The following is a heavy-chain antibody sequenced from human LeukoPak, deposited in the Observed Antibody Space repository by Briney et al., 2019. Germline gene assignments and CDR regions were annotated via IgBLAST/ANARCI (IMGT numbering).Heavy chain of an antibody. CDR1: GGSFSGYY. J-gene: IGHJ5*02. V-gene: IGHV4-34*01. Sequence: PSETLSLTCAVYGGSFSGYYWSWIRQPPGKGLEWIREINHSGSTNYNPSLKSRVTISVDTSKNQFSLKLSSVTAADTAVYYCARLVTGYCSGGSCFFGLIATPNWFDPWGQGTLVTVSS. CDR2: INHSGST. CDR3: ARLVTGYCSGGSCFFGLIATPNWFDP. D-gene: IGHD2-15*01.